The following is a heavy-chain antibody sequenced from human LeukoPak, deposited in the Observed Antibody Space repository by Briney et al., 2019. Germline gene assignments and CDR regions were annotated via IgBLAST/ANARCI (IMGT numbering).Heavy chain of an antibody. CDR3: AKDRFCGGGSCYSIDY. D-gene: IGHD2-15*01. CDR2: ISGSGGST. CDR1: GFTFSSYA. J-gene: IGHJ4*02. V-gene: IGHV3-23*01. Sequence: GGSLRLSCAASGFTFSSYAMSWVRQAPGKGLEWVSTISGSGGSTYYVDSVKGRFTISRDNSKSTLHLQMDSLRAEDTAVYYCAKDRFCGGGSCYSIDYWGQGTLVTVSS.